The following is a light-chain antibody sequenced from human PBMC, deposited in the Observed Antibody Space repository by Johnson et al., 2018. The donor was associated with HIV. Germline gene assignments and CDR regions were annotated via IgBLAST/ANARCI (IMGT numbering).Light chain of an antibody. Sequence: HSVLTQPPSVSAAPGQKVTISCSGSSSNIGNNYVSWYQQLPGTAPKLLVYENIKRPSGIPDRFSGSKSGTSATLGIAGLQTGDEADYYCGTWDSSLSAYVFGTGTKVTAL. J-gene: IGLJ1*01. CDR1: SSNIGNNY. CDR2: ENI. V-gene: IGLV1-51*02. CDR3: GTWDSSLSAYV.